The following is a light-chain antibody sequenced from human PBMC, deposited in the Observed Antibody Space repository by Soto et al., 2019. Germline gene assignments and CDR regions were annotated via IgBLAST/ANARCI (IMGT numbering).Light chain of an antibody. CDR2: DAS. CDR1: QSVSSY. V-gene: IGKV3-11*01. CDR3: QQRSNWPPLD. Sequence: EIVLTQSPATLSLSPGERATLSCRASQSVSSYLAWYQQKPGQAPRLLIDDASNRATGIPARFSGSGSGTDFTLTISSLEAEDVAVYYCQQRSNWPPLDFGGGTKVEIK. J-gene: IGKJ4*01.